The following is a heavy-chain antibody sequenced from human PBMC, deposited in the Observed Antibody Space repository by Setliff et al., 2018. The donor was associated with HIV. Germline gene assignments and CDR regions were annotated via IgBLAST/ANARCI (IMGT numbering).Heavy chain of an antibody. CDR1: GYTFISNG. V-gene: IGHV7-4-1*02. CDR2: MNTNTGDP. D-gene: IGHD3-10*01. J-gene: IGHJ3*01. CDR3: ARAFYGTESYPRAFDV. Sequence: ASVKVSCKASGYTFISNGIYWVRQAPGQGLEWMGWMNTNTGDPTYAQGFTGRLVFSLDTAVTTVYLQINNLETEDTAVYYCARAFYGTESYPRAFDVWGQGTMVTV.